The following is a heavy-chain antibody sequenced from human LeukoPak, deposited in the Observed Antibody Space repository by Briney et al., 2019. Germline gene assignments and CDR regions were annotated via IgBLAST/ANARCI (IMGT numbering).Heavy chain of an antibody. Sequence: GASVKVSCKASGYTFTSYGISWVRQAPGQGLEWMGWISAYNGNTNYAQKLQGRVTMTTDTSTSTAYMELRSLRSDDTAVYYCARDPPKYYYDSSGESRDYMDVWGKGTTATVSS. CDR2: ISAYNGNT. CDR3: ARDPPKYYYDSSGESRDYMDV. V-gene: IGHV1-18*01. J-gene: IGHJ6*03. D-gene: IGHD3-22*01. CDR1: GYTFTSYG.